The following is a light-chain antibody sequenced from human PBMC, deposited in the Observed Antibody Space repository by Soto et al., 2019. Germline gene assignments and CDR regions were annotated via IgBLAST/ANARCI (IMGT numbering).Light chain of an antibody. CDR3: SSYTSSSTRV. CDR1: SSDVGGYNY. J-gene: IGLJ1*01. CDR2: DVS. Sequence: QSALTQPASVSGSPGQSITISCPGTSSDVGGYNYVSWYQQHPGQAPKLMIYDVSNRPSGVSKRFSGSKAGNTASLSISGLQAEDEADYYCSSYTSSSTRVFGTGTKLTVL. V-gene: IGLV2-14*01.